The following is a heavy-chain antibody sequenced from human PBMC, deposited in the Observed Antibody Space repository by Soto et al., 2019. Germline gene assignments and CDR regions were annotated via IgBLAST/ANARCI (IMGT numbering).Heavy chain of an antibody. CDR1: GGSSSSSTNY. D-gene: IGHD3-3*01. CDR2: IYYTGNT. J-gene: IGHJ5*02. V-gene: IGHV4-39*01. Sequence: PSETRSLTCTVAGGSSSSSTNYWCGIRHPPGQGLELIGQIYYTGNTYYNPSLKSRVTVSVDTSKNQFSLKLTSVTAEATAVYYCARLGVTNWFDPWGQRSLVPVS. CDR3: ARLGVTNWFDP.